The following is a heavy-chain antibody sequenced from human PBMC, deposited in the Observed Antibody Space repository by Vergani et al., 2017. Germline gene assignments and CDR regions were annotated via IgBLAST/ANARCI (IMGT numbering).Heavy chain of an antibody. CDR2: MYTSGHT. D-gene: IGHD2-21*01. CDR1: GASVSRGTYY. Sequence: QVQLQESGPGLLKPSQTLSLTCTVSGASVSRGTYYWTWIRQPAGKKLEWIVRMYTSGHTIYNPSLESRVTMSVDTSKNQFSLQLSSVTASDTAVYYCSRATHFINCYSEGPNGPGYYYMDVWGKGTTVTVSS. J-gene: IGHJ6*03. CDR3: SRATHFINCYSEGPNGPGYYYMDV. V-gene: IGHV4-61*02.